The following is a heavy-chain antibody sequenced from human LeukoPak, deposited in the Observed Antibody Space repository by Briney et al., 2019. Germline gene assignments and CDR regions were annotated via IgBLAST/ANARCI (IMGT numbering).Heavy chain of an antibody. Sequence: GGSLRLSCAASGFTVSSKYMSWVRQAPGKGLEWVSAISGSGGSTYYADSVKGRFTISRDNSKNTLYLQMNSLRAEDTAVYYCATPGQYSSSWYGVFDYWGQGTLVTVSS. J-gene: IGHJ4*02. CDR1: GFTVSSKY. CDR2: ISGSGGST. V-gene: IGHV3-23*01. D-gene: IGHD6-13*01. CDR3: ATPGQYSSSWYGVFDY.